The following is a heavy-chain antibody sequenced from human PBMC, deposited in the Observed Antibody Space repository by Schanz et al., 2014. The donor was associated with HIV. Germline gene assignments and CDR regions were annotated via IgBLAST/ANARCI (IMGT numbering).Heavy chain of an antibody. CDR3: AREKGVGTATLDAFDI. Sequence: QVQLVQSGAEVKKPGSSVKVSCKASGGTFSIYAISWVRQAPGQGLEWMGGIIPIFGTANYAQKFQGRVTITADDSTSTAYMDLSSLTSEDTAVYYCAREKGVGTATLDAFDIWGQGTMVTVSS. CDR1: GGTFSIYA. J-gene: IGHJ3*02. D-gene: IGHD1-26*01. V-gene: IGHV1-69*01. CDR2: IIPIFGTA.